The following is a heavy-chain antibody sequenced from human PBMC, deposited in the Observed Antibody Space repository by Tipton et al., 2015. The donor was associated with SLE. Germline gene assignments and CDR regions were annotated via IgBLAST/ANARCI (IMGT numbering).Heavy chain of an antibody. Sequence: LRLSCTVSGYSISSGYYWGWIRQPPGKGLEWIGSIYHSGSTYYNPSLKSRVTISVDTSKNQFSLKLSSVTAADTAVYYCARAQPSSWHPFDYWGQGTLVTVSS. CDR3: ARAQPSSWHPFDY. D-gene: IGHD6-13*01. J-gene: IGHJ4*02. CDR1: GYSISSGYY. CDR2: IYHSGST. V-gene: IGHV4-38-2*02.